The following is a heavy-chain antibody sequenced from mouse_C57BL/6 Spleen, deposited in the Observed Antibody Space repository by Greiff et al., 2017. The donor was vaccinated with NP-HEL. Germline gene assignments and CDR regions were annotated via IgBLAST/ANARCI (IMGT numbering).Heavy chain of an antibody. CDR3: ARAVTGSFDY. J-gene: IGHJ2*01. CDR1: GYSITSGYY. CDR2: ISYDGSN. Sequence: EVQVVESGPGLVKPSQSLSLTCSVTGYSITSGYYWNWIRQFPGNKLEWMGYISYDGSNNYNPSLKNRISITRDTSKNQFFLKLNSVTTEDTATYYCARAVTGSFDYWGQGTTLTVSS. D-gene: IGHD4-1*01. V-gene: IGHV3-6*01.